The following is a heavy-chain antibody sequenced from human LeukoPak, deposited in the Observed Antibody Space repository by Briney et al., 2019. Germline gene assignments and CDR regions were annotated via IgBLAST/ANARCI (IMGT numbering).Heavy chain of an antibody. CDR3: ARGRLQVALSSGHLKWLDP. CDR2: IIPIFGAP. Sequence: SVKDSCKASGSSFRSSTFAWVRQAPGRGLEWMGGIIPIFGAPNYALEFQGRATITTDESTSTVYMELSSLRSEDTAMYYCARGRLQVALSSGHLKWLDPWGQGSLITVSS. J-gene: IGHJ5*02. CDR1: GSSFRSST. V-gene: IGHV1-69*05. D-gene: IGHD3-22*01.